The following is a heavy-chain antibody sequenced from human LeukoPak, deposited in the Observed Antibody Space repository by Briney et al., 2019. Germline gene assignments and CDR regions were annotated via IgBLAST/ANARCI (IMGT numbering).Heavy chain of an antibody. CDR2: INSDGNSA. CDR3: ARTRPCTSTSCYWLHAFDI. D-gene: IGHD2-2*01. V-gene: IGHV3-64*01. Sequence: GGSLRLSCAASGFTFSSYAMHWVRQAPGRGLEYVSGINSDGNSAYYANSAKGRFTISRDNSKNTLYLRMGSLRTADMAVYYCARTRPCTSTSCYWLHAFDIWGQGTMVTVSS. CDR1: GFTFSSYA. J-gene: IGHJ3*02.